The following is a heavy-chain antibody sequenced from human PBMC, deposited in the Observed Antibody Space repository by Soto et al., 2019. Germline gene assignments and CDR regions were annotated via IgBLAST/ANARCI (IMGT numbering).Heavy chain of an antibody. V-gene: IGHV1-18*01. Sequence: GASVKVSCKPSGDTFSSYSFSWVRQAPGQGLEWMGWISPYDDNTNYAQNLQGRVTMTTDTSTRTAYMELRSLRSDDTAVYYCARGGYYDSSGSRNYHYYGMDAWGQGTTVTVSS. CDR1: GDTFSSYS. J-gene: IGHJ6*02. D-gene: IGHD3-22*01. CDR2: ISPYDDNT. CDR3: ARGGYYDSSGSRNYHYYGMDA.